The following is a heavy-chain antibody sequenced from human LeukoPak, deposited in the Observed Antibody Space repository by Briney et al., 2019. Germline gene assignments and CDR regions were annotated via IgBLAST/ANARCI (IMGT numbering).Heavy chain of an antibody. CDR2: IYYSGST. D-gene: IGHD3-3*01. Sequence: SETLSLTCTVSGGSISSGDYYWSWIRQPPGKGLEWIGYIYYSGSTYYNPSLKSRVTISVDTSKNQFSLKLSSVTAADTAVYYCARYTALEWLLDYWGQGTLVTVSS. V-gene: IGHV4-30-4*02. CDR3: ARYTALEWLLDY. J-gene: IGHJ4*02. CDR1: GGSISSGDYY.